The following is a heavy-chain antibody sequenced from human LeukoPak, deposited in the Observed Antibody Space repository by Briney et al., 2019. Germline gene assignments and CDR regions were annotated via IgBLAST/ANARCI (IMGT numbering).Heavy chain of an antibody. D-gene: IGHD3-10*01. CDR3: ARRPITMVRGVKLFGYYYYMDV. J-gene: IGHJ6*03. Sequence: GGSLRLSCAASGFTVSSNYMSWVRQAPGKGLEWVSVIYSGGSTYYADSVKGRFTISRDNSKNTLYLQMNSLRAEDTAVYYCARRPITMVRGVKLFGYYYYMDVWGKGTTVTVSS. CDR1: GFTVSSNY. V-gene: IGHV3-53*01. CDR2: IYSGGST.